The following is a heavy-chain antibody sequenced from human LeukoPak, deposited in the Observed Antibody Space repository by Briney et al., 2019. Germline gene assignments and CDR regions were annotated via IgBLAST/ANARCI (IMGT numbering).Heavy chain of an antibody. V-gene: IGHV3-33*06. J-gene: IGHJ4*02. CDR2: IWHDGSSE. Sequence: PGRSLRLSCAASGFIFSSYGMHWVRQAPGEGLEWVAVIWHDGSSEFYADSVRGRFSISRDDSKNTVYLQMNSLRAEDTALYYCAKDDRGGWSGYFDYWGQGTLVTVSS. CDR3: AKDDRGGWSGYFDY. CDR1: GFIFSSYG. D-gene: IGHD3-22*01.